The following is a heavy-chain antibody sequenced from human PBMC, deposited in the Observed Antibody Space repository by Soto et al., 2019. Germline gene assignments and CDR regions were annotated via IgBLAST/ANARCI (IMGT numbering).Heavy chain of an antibody. CDR2: IKQDGSEK. V-gene: IGHV3-7*01. D-gene: IGHD6-19*01. CDR1: GFTFTTYW. Sequence: PGGSLRLSCAASGFTFTTYWMSWVRQAPGKGLEWVANIKQDGSEKYYVDSVKGRFTISRDNAKNSLYLQMNSLRAEDTALYYCARVYPGSGWPYHYYGMDVWGQGTTVTVCS. J-gene: IGHJ6*02. CDR3: ARVYPGSGWPYHYYGMDV.